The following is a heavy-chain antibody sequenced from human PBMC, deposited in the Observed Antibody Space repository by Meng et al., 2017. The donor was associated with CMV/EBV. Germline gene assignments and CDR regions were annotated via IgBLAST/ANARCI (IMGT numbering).Heavy chain of an antibody. CDR3: ARDLQLNLRFLEWLPLGGNYYYGMDV. V-gene: IGHV1-8*01. CDR1: GYTFTSYD. Sequence: ASVKVSCKASGYTFTSYDINWVRQATGQGLEWMGWMNPNSGNTGYAQKFQGRVTMTRNTSISTAYMELSSLRSDDTAVYYCARDLQLNLRFLEWLPLGGNYYYGMDVWGQGTTVTVSS. CDR2: MNPNSGNT. J-gene: IGHJ6*02. D-gene: IGHD3-3*01.